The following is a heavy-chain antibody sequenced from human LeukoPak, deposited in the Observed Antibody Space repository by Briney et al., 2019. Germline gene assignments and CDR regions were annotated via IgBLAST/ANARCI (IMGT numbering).Heavy chain of an antibody. Sequence: SETLSLTCAVCGGSFSVYYWSWIRQPPGKGLEWIGEINHSGSTNYNPSLKSRVTISVDTSKNQFSLKLSSVTAADTAVYYCARGWYYDYVWGSYRYSYFDYWGQGTLVTVSS. V-gene: IGHV4-34*01. CDR2: INHSGST. J-gene: IGHJ4*02. CDR3: ARGWYYDYVWGSYRYSYFDY. CDR1: GGSFSVYY. D-gene: IGHD3-16*02.